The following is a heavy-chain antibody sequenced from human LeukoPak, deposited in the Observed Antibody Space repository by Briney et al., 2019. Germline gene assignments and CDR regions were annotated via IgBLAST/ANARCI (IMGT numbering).Heavy chain of an antibody. CDR3: ARDRSSSDY. V-gene: IGHV1-18*01. CDR2: ISPYNGNT. CDR1: GYTFTSYG. Sequence: ASVKVSCKASGYTFTSYGISWVRQAPGQGPEWMGWISPYNGNTNYAQKLQGRVTMTTDTSTSTVYMELRSLRSDDTAVYYCARDRSSSDYWGQGTLVTVSS. D-gene: IGHD6-6*01. J-gene: IGHJ4*02.